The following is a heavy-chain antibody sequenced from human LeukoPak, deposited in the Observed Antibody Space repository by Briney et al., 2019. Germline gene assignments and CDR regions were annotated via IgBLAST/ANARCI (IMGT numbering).Heavy chain of an antibody. V-gene: IGHV4-39*07. D-gene: IGHD3-10*01. CDR2: IYYSGST. CDR1: GGSISSSSYY. Sequence: NSSETLSLTCTVSGGSISSSSYYWGWIRQPPGKGLEWIGSIYYSGSTYYNPSLKSRVTISVDTSKNQFSLKLSSVTAADTAVYYCARDAPLLLWFGELLPGVDAFDIWGQGTMVTVSS. J-gene: IGHJ3*02. CDR3: ARDAPLLLWFGELLPGVDAFDI.